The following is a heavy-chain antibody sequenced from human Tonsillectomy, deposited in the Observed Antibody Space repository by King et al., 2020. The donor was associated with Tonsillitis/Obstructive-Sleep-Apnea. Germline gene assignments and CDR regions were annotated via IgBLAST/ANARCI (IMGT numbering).Heavy chain of an antibody. CDR3: ARVYSSHYYYMDV. J-gene: IGHJ6*03. V-gene: IGHV3-7*01. D-gene: IGHD4-11*01. CDR1: GFTFDNYW. CDR2: IQQDGSEK. Sequence: QLVQSGGGLVQPGGSLRLSCAASGFTFDNYWMSWVRQAPGKGLEWVANIQQDGSEKYYVDSVKGRFTISRDNAKNSLYLQMNNLRAEDTALYYCARVYSSHYYYMDVWGKGTTVTVSS.